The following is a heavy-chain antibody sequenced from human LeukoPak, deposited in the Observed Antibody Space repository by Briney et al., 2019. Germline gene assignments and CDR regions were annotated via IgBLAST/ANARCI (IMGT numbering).Heavy chain of an antibody. CDR1: GFTFSSYS. J-gene: IGHJ5*02. CDR3: ARGSYCSGGSCYRIDWFDP. CDR2: ISSSDSTI. V-gene: IGHV3-48*04. D-gene: IGHD2-15*01. Sequence: GGSLRLSCAASGFTFSSYSMNWVRQAPGKGLEWGSYISSSDSTIYYADSVKGRFTISRDNAKNSLYLQMNSLRAEDTAVYYCARGSYCSGGSCYRIDWFDPWGQGTLVTVSS.